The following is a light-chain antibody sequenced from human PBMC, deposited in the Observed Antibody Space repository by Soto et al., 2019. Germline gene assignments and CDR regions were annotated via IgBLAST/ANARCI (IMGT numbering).Light chain of an antibody. J-gene: IGKJ4*01. CDR2: DAS. CDR1: QTVRNNY. CDR3: QQISSYPLT. Sequence: VLTQSPGNRSLSPGERATLSCGASQTVRNNYLAWYQQKPGQAPRLLNYDASSRATGIPDRFSGGGSGKDFTLTISRLETEDLAVYYCQQISSYPLTFGGGTRWIS. V-gene: IGKV3-20*01.